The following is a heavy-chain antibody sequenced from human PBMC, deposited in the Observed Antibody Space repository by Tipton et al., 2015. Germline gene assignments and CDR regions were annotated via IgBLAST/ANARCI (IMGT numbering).Heavy chain of an antibody. Sequence: TLSLTCTVSGGSISRSSYYWGWIRQPPGKGLEWIGYIYSSGSTNYAPSLESRVTMSIDTSKNQFSLTLTSVNTADTAIYYCAGGAYTYNWFDPWGQGTLVTVSS. CDR1: GGSISRSSYY. CDR3: AGGAYTYNWFDP. V-gene: IGHV4-61*05. CDR2: IYSSGST. J-gene: IGHJ5*02. D-gene: IGHD2-2*02.